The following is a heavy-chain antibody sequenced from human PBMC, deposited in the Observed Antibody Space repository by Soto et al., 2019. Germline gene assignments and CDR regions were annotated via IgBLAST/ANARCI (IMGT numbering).Heavy chain of an antibody. CDR3: ARSFTAGTAGDY. Sequence: GESLKISCKGSGYRFTNYWSGWVRQMPGKGLEWMGIINPGDSDTRYSPSFQGQVTISADKSISTAYLQWSSLKASDTAMYFCARSFTAGTAGDYWGQGTLVTVSS. CDR2: INPGDSDT. J-gene: IGHJ4*02. CDR1: GYRFTNYW. V-gene: IGHV5-51*01. D-gene: IGHD6-19*01.